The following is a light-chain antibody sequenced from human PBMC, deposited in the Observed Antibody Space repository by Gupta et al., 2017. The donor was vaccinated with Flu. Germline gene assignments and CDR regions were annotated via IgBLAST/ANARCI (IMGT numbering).Light chain of an antibody. CDR1: SSNIGRNF. CDR2: DND. J-gene: IGLJ2*01. V-gene: IGLV1-51*01. Sequence: SSNIGRNFVSWYQKLPGTAPKLLISDNDQRPSGIPDRFSGSKSGTSATLDITGLQTGDEADYYCATWDTSLSVGIFGGGTKLTVL. CDR3: ATWDTSLSVGI.